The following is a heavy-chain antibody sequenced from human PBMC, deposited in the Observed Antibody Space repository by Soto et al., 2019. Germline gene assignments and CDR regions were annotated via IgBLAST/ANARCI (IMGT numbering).Heavy chain of an antibody. CDR2: VTHRGST. V-gene: IGHV4-34*01. CDR3: ARDGFCTSSTCRIGNWFDP. D-gene: IGHD2-2*03. CDR1: GGSFSGYY. J-gene: IGHJ5*02. Sequence: AETLSLTCAVYGGSFSGYYWSWIRQAPGKGLEWIGGVTHRGSTYNPALESRATMSVDTSKNQFSLKLSSMTAADTAVYYCARDGFCTSSTCRIGNWFDPWGQGTLVTVSS.